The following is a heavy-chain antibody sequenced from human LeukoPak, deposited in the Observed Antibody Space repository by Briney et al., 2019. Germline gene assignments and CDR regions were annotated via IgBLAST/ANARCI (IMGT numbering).Heavy chain of an antibody. D-gene: IGHD6-19*01. CDR2: IIPLFDTI. CDR1: GGTFSSYA. J-gene: IGHJ5*02. CDR3: ARGGSIAVAGTEDQYNWFDP. V-gene: IGHV1-69*05. Sequence: SVKVSCKAPGGTFSSYAISWVRQAPGQGLEWMGEIIPLFDTINYAQKFQGRVTMTRDTSTSTVYMELSSLRSEDTAVYYCARGGSIAVAGTEDQYNWFDPWGQGTLVTVSS.